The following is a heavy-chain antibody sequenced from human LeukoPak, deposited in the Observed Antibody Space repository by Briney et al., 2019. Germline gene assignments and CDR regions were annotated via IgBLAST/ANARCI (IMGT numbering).Heavy chain of an antibody. D-gene: IGHD1-1*01. CDR2: TYTTGST. CDR3: ARLYPGYYYYMDV. Sequence: IGYTYTTGSTDYNPSLKSRVTISVDTSKNQFSLNLSSVTAADTAVYYCARLYPGYYYYMDVWGKGTTVTASS. J-gene: IGHJ6*03. V-gene: IGHV4-4*09.